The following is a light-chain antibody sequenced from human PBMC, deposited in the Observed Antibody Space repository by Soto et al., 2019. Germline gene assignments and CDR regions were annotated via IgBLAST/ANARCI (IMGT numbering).Light chain of an antibody. CDR1: SSDVGNYNL. CDR2: EVS. J-gene: IGLJ3*02. Sequence: QSVLTQPASVSGSPGQSITISCTGTSSDVGNYNLVSWYQQHPGKVPKLMIYEVSKRPSGVSNRFSGSKSGNTASLTISGLQAEDEADHYCCCSYAGSANCVFGGGTKLTVL. CDR3: CSYAGSANCV. V-gene: IGLV2-23*02.